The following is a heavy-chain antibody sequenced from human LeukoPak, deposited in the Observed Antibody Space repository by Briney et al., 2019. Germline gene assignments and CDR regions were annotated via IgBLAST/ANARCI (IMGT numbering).Heavy chain of an antibody. Sequence: GGSLRLSCAASGFTFSSYGMHWVRQAPGKGLEWVAVISYDGSNKYYADSVKGRFTISRDNSKNTLYLQMNSLRAEGTAVYYCAKDRAVGRFLEWLLDWGQGTLVTVSS. CDR1: GFTFSSYG. V-gene: IGHV3-30*18. CDR2: ISYDGSNK. J-gene: IGHJ4*02. D-gene: IGHD3-3*01. CDR3: AKDRAVGRFLEWLLD.